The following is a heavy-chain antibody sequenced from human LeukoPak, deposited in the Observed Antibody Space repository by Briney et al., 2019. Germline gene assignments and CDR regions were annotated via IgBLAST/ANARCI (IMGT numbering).Heavy chain of an antibody. CDR3: AKDPHGP. V-gene: IGHV3-43*02. CDR1: GFTFDDYYA. Sequence: GGSLRLSCAVPGFTFDDYYAIHWVRQAPGKGLEWVSLISGDGRRTNSTDSVKGRFTISRDDTKSSLFLQMNSLTTDDTAFYYCAKDPHGPRGQGTLVTVSS. J-gene: IGHJ5*02. CDR2: ISGDGRRT.